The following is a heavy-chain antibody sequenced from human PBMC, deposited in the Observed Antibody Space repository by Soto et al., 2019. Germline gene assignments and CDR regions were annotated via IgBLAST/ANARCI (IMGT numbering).Heavy chain of an antibody. D-gene: IGHD3-10*01. V-gene: IGHV3-23*01. Sequence: EVQLLESGGGLVQPGGSLRLSCAASGFTFSSYAMNWVRQAPGKGLEWVSIISGSGGSTYYADSVKGRFTISRDNSKNTLYLQMNSLRAEDTAVYYCAKSGSLGLWFGEDGMDVWGQGTTVTVSS. CDR2: ISGSGGST. CDR1: GFTFSSYA. CDR3: AKSGSLGLWFGEDGMDV. J-gene: IGHJ6*02.